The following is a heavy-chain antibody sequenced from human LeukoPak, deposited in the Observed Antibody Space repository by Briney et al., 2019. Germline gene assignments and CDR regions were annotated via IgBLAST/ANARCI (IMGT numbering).Heavy chain of an antibody. J-gene: IGHJ4*02. Sequence: GASVKVSCKASGGTFSSYAISWVRQAPGQGLEWMGGIIPIFGTANYAQKFQGRVTITADKSTSTAYMELSSLRSEDTAVYYCARAGNWNYVHPFDYWGQGTLVTVSS. CDR1: GGTFSSYA. CDR2: IIPIFGTA. D-gene: IGHD1-7*01. CDR3: ARAGNWNYVHPFDY. V-gene: IGHV1-69*06.